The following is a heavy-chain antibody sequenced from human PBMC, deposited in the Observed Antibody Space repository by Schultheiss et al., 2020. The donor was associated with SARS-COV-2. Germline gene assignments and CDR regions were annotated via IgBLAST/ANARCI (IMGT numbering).Heavy chain of an antibody. Sequence: SGPTLVKPTQTLTLTCTFSGFSLSTSGVGVGWIRQPPGKALEWLALIYWNDDKRYSPSLKSRLTITKDTSKNQVVLTMTNMDPVDTATYYCARACSSISCYTVGAFDIWGQGTMVTVSS. V-gene: IGHV2-5*01. CDR3: ARACSSISCYTVGAFDI. CDR2: IYWNDDK. D-gene: IGHD2-2*02. J-gene: IGHJ3*02. CDR1: GFSLSTSGVG.